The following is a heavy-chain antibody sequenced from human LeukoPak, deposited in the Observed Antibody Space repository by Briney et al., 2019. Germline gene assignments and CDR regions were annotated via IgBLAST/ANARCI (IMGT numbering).Heavy chain of an antibody. D-gene: IGHD3-16*01. CDR3: ARDTSEGDYAWWFDP. J-gene: IGHJ5*02. Sequence: ASVKVSCKASGNSFTSHYMHWVRQAPGQGLEWMGLINPRGTATRYAESFQGRLTLTRDLSTSTDYMELSSLRSGDTAVYFCARDTSEGDYAWWFDPWGQGTLVTVAS. CDR2: INPRGTAT. V-gene: IGHV1-46*01. CDR1: GNSFTSHY.